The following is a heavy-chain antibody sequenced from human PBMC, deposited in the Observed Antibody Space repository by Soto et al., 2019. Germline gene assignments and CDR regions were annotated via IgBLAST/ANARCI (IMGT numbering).Heavy chain of an antibody. CDR2: MSSDGNNT. Sequence: QVQLVESGGGVVQPGRSLRLSCVASGFTFTTYAMQWVRQAPGKGLEWVAVMSSDGNNTYYADSVKVRFTISRDNSKNTLYLQMSSLRAEDTAVYFCAIDLWSEGFGERFGYWGQGTLVSVSS. CDR3: AIDLWSEGFGERFGY. CDR1: GFTFTTYA. V-gene: IGHV3-30-3*01. D-gene: IGHD3-10*01. J-gene: IGHJ4*02.